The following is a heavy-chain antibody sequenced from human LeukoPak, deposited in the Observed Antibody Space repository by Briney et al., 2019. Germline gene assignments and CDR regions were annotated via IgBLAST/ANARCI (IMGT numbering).Heavy chain of an antibody. Sequence: GESLKISCKGSGYSFTSYWIGWVRQMPGKGLEWLGMIYPGDSDTRYSPSFQGQVTISADKSISTAYLQWNSLKASDTAMYYCARRAYCGGDCYTDYWGQGTLVTVSS. D-gene: IGHD2-21*02. V-gene: IGHV5-51*01. CDR1: GYSFTSYW. CDR2: IYPGDSDT. J-gene: IGHJ4*02. CDR3: ARRAYCGGDCYTDY.